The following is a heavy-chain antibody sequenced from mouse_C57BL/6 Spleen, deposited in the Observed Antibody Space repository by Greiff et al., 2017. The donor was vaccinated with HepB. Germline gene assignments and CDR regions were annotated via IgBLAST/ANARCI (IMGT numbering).Heavy chain of an antibody. V-gene: IGHV1-18*01. CDR1: GYTFTDYN. CDR3: ARGSPYAMDY. CDR2: INPNNGGT. Sequence: VQLQQSGPELVKPGASVKIPCKASGYTFTDYNMDWVKQSPGKSLEWIGDINPNNGGTIYNQKFKGKATLTVDKSSSTAYMELRSLTSEDTAVYYCARGSPYAMDYWGQGTSVTVSS. J-gene: IGHJ4*01.